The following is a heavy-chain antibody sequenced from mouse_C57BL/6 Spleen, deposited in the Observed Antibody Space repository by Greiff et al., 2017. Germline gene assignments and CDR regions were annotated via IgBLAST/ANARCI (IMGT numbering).Heavy chain of an antibody. CDR3: AREGTVVAVDY. V-gene: IGHV1-55*01. CDR2: IYPGSGST. J-gene: IGHJ4*01. Sequence: QVQLKQPGAELVKPGASVKMSCKASGYTFTSYWITWVKQRPGQGLEWIGDIYPGSGSTNYNEKFKGKATLTVDTSSSTAYMQLSSLTSEDSAVYYCAREGTVVAVDYWGQGTSVTVSS. D-gene: IGHD1-1*01. CDR1: GYTFTSYW.